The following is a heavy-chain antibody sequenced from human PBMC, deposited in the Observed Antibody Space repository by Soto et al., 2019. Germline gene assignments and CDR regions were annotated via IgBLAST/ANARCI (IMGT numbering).Heavy chain of an antibody. CDR1: GDSFTSYW. CDR3: ARSPSMTTVSLDY. V-gene: IGHV5-51*01. J-gene: IGHJ4*02. CDR2: IYPGDSDT. D-gene: IGHD4-17*01. Sequence: GESLKISCKCSGDSFTSYWIGWVRQMPGKGLEWMGIIYPGDSDTRYSPSFQGQVTISADKSISTAYLQWSSLKASDTAMYYCARSPSMTTVSLDYWGQGTLVTVSS.